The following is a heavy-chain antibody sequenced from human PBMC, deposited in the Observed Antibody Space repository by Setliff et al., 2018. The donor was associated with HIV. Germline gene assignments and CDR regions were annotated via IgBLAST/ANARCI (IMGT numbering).Heavy chain of an antibody. D-gene: IGHD3-22*01. V-gene: IGHV1-2*02. CDR1: GYTFSDYY. CDR3: ARDWAASGYYPDTFDF. CDR2: MNPNSGNT. J-gene: IGHJ3*01. Sequence: ASVKVSCKASGYTFSDYYINWVRQATGQGLEWMGWMNPNSGNTGYAQKFQGRVTMTRDTSISTVYMELNRLRSDDTAVYYCARDWAASGYYPDTFDFWGQGTMVTVSS.